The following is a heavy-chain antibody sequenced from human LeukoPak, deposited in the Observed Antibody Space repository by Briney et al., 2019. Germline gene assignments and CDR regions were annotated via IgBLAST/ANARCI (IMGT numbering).Heavy chain of an antibody. CDR2: INHSGST. CDR1: GGSFSGYY. CDR3: ARVPITMIVVVTPRWYFDL. D-gene: IGHD3-22*01. V-gene: IGHV4-34*01. Sequence: PSETLSLTCAVYGGSFSGYYWSWIRQPPGKGLEWIGEINHSGSTNYNPSLKSRVTISVDTSKNQFSLKLSSVTAADTAVYYCARVPITMIVVVTPRWYFDLWGRGTLVTVSS. J-gene: IGHJ2*01.